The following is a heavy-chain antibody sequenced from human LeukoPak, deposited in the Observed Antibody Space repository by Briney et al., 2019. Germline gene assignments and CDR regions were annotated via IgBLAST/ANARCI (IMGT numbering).Heavy chain of an antibody. J-gene: IGHJ6*04. Sequence: SSVKVSCKASVGTFSSHAISWVQQAPGQGLEWMGGIIPIFGTANYAQKFQGRVTITADKSTSTAYMELSSLRSEDTAVYYCARGNTTRGGDYGMDVWGKGTTVTVSS. CDR1: VGTFSSHA. CDR3: ARGNTTRGGDYGMDV. CDR2: IIPIFGTA. D-gene: IGHD3-16*01. V-gene: IGHV1-69*06.